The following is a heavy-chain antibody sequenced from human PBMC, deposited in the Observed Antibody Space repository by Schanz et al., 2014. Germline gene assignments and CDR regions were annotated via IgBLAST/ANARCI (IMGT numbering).Heavy chain of an antibody. Sequence: VQLVESGGGVVQFGRSLRLSCVASGFTFSSYGMHWVRQAPGKGLEWLSYIATISSTRHYADSVKGRVTISRDNAKNSVSLQMRRLRVEDTAVYYCASGVHVSSLQKWLQFWGQGTLVIVSS. D-gene: IGHD3-16*02. V-gene: IGHV3-48*01. J-gene: IGHJ1*01. CDR2: IATISSTR. CDR1: GFTFSSYG. CDR3: ASGVHVSSLQKWLQF.